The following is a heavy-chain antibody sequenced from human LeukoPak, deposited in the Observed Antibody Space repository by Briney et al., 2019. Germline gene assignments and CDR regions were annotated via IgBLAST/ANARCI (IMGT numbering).Heavy chain of an antibody. V-gene: IGHV3-9*03. Sequence: VRSLRLSCAASGVTFEDFAIHCGRRTPGKGAWGGSGMSLYIDNRGYAVSLIGRVTISRDNAKNNLYMEMNSLRPEAMGLYYCATASNIASPYTHIDAWGKGTTVAVSS. CDR2: MSLYIDNR. D-gene: IGHD2-2*02. CDR1: GVTFEDFA. J-gene: IGHJ6*03. CDR3: ATASNIASPYTHIDA.